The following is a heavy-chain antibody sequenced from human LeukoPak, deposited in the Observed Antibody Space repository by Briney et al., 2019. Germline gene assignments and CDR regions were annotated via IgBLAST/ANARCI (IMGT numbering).Heavy chain of an antibody. CDR2: IKSKTDGGTT. J-gene: IGHJ4*02. Sequence: KPGGSLRLSCEASGITISNAWMSWVRQAPGKGLEWVGRIKSKTDGGTTDHAAPVKGRFTISRDDSKNTLYLQMDSLIIEDTAVYYCTTPPDWGQGTLVTVSS. CDR3: TTPPD. V-gene: IGHV3-15*01. CDR1: GITISNAW.